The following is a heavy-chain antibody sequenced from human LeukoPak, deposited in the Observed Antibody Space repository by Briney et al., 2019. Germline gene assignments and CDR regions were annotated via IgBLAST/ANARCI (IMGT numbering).Heavy chain of an antibody. J-gene: IGHJ4*02. CDR3: ASPRGYSYGNYDY. V-gene: IGHV1-69*05. CDR2: IIPIFGTA. D-gene: IGHD5-18*01. CDR1: GYTFTSYG. Sequence: SVKVSCKASGYTFTSYGISWVRQAPGQGLEWMGRIIPIFGTANYAQKFQGRVTITTDESTSTAYMELSSLRSEDTAVYYCASPRGYSYGNYDYWGQGTLVTVSS.